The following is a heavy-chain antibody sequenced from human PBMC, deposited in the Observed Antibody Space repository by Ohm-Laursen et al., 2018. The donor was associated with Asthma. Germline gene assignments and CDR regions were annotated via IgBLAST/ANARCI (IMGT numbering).Heavy chain of an antibody. CDR2: VFYGGNT. D-gene: IGHD5-18*01. J-gene: IGHJ4*02. CDR1: GASVSSGGHY. Sequence: GTLSLTCSASGASVSSGGHYWSWIRQPPGKGLEWIGHVFYGGNTLYNAALRSRVTISEDASNNHYSLSLSSVTAADTAVYYCARGRGFGYGIDYWGQGILVTISS. V-gene: IGHV4-61*03. CDR3: ARGRGFGYGIDY.